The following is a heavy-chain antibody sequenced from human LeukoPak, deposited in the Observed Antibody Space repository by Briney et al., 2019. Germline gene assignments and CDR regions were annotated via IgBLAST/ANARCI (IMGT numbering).Heavy chain of an antibody. CDR2: TSGSGVNS. D-gene: IGHD5-12*01. CDR1: GFTLRSYD. J-gene: IGHJ4*02. CDR3: AKEYGGYDFDY. Sequence: GGSLRLSCAASGFTLRSYDMSWVRQAPGKGLEWVAATSGSGVNSYYADSVRGRFTISRDNSQNTLYLQMDSLRAEDTALYYCAKEYGGYDFDYWGQGTLVTVSS. V-gene: IGHV3-23*01.